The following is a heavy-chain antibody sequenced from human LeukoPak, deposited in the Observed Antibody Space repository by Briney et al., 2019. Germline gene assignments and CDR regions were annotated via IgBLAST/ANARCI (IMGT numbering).Heavy chain of an antibody. CDR1: GFTFSDYY. CDR3: VRDRDSTGYYDY. D-gene: IGHD3-22*01. CDR2: VSDDGNNI. V-gene: IGHV3-30*03. J-gene: IGHJ4*02. Sequence: GGSLRLSCAASGFTFSDYYMSWVRQAPGKGLEWVAVVSDDGNNIYYADSVKGRFTISRDNSKNTLYLQTNSLRAEDTALYYCVRDRDSTGYYDYWGQGTLVTVSS.